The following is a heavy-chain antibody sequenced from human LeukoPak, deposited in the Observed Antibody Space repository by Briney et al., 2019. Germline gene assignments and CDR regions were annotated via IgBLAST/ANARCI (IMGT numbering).Heavy chain of an antibody. CDR2: IYTSGST. D-gene: IGHD1-26*01. V-gene: IGHV4-61*02. CDR1: GGSISSGTYY. J-gene: IGHJ4*02. CDR3: ARDGTQPLDY. Sequence: SETLSLTCTVSGGSISSGTYYWSWIRQPAGKGLEWIGRIYTSGSTNYNPSLKSRVTISVDTSKNQFSLKLSSVTAAGTAVYYCARDGTQPLDYWGQGTLVTVSS.